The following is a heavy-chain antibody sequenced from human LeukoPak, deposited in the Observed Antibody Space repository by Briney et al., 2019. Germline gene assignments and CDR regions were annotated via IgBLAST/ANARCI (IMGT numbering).Heavy chain of an antibody. CDR1: GFTFSSYE. D-gene: IGHD6-13*01. V-gene: IGHV3-48*03. J-gene: IGHJ4*02. Sequence: GGSLRLSCAASGFTFSSYEMNWVRQAPGKGLEWVSYISSSGSTTYYADSVKGRFTISRDNSKNTLYLQMNSLRAEDTAVYYCARDRIHSSSWYFDYWGQGTLVTVSS. CDR2: ISSSGSTT. CDR3: ARDRIHSSSWYFDY.